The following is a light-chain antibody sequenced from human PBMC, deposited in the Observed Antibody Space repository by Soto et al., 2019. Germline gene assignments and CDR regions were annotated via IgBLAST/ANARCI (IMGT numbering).Light chain of an antibody. CDR3: LQNYYSFRT. J-gene: IGKJ1*01. Sequence: AIQLTQSPSSLSASVGDRVTITCRASQGIAKDLGWYQQKPGKAPRLLIFGASFLQSGVPSRFSGSGSGTDFTITINGLQPEDFATYYCLQNYYSFRTFGQGTKVEIK. V-gene: IGKV1-6*01. CDR2: GAS. CDR1: QGIAKD.